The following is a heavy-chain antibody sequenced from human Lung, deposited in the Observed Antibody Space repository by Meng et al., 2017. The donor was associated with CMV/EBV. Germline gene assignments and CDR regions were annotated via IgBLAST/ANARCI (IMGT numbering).Heavy chain of an antibody. CDR1: GFTFDRYA. CDR2: MSFDGGNI. D-gene: IGHD2-8*01. J-gene: IGHJ4*02. V-gene: IGHV3-30-3*01. CDR3: ARDGDYCTDAACYFDY. Sequence: GESLKISCAASGFTFDRYAMHWVRQAQGKGLEWVALMSFDGGNIQYTDSVKGRFTISRDNSKNVLYLEMNSLRLEDTAVYYCARDGDYCTDAACYFDYWGQGXMVTVSS.